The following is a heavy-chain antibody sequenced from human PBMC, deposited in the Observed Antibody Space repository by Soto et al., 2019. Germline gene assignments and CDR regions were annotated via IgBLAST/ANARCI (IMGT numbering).Heavy chain of an antibody. CDR3: AKGVPGIAVAGTGYFQH. J-gene: IGHJ1*01. D-gene: IGHD6-19*01. CDR1: GFTFSSYA. CDR2: ISGSGSST. Sequence: PGGSLRLSCAASGFTFSSYAMSWVRQAPGKGLEWVSAISGSGSSTYYADSVKGRFTISRDNSKNTLYLQMNSLRAEDTAVYYCAKGVPGIAVAGTGYFQHWGQGTLVTVSS. V-gene: IGHV3-23*01.